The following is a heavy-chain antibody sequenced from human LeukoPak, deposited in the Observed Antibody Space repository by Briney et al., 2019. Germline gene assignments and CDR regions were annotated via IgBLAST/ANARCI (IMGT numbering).Heavy chain of an antibody. CDR2: IYHSGST. CDR3: ARAGGYSSSWYYFDY. CDR1: GGSISGYY. D-gene: IGHD6-13*01. Sequence: PSETLSLTCTVSGGSISGYYWSWIRQPPGKGLEWIGYIYHSGSTYYNPSLKSRVTISVDRSKNQFSLKLSSVTAADTAVYYCARAGGYSSSWYYFDYWGLGTLVTVSS. V-gene: IGHV4-59*12. J-gene: IGHJ4*02.